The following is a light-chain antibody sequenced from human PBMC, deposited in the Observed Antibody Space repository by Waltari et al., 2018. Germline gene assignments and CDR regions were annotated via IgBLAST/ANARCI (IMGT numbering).Light chain of an antibody. Sequence: EVVLTQSPDTLSLSPGERATLSCRASQSLTKRYLAWYQQKPGRAPRLLIYGASSRAAGIPDRCSGSGSVTDFTLTISRLEPEDFAVYYCQQYGSSVLYTFGQGTKLEIK. CDR3: QQYGSSVLYT. J-gene: IGKJ2*01. CDR2: GAS. V-gene: IGKV3-20*01. CDR1: QSLTKRY.